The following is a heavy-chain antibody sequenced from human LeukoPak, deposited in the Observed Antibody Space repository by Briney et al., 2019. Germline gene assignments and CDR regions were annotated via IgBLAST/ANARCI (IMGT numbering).Heavy chain of an antibody. Sequence: ASVKVSCKTSGYMVSDYYMHWVRQAPGQGLEWMGWIRGDTGDTDSPQKFQGRVTMTRDTSTNTAYMELRRLRYDDTAIYFCARVRGNSCDYWGQGTLVTVPS. V-gene: IGHV1-2*02. J-gene: IGHJ4*02. D-gene: IGHD6-13*01. CDR1: GYMVSDYY. CDR3: ARVRGNSCDY. CDR2: IRGDTGDT.